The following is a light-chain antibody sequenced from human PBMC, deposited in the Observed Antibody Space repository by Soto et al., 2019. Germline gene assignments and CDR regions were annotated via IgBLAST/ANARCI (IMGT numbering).Light chain of an antibody. CDR1: QSVGSY. CDR2: DAS. CDR3: QQRSNWLT. V-gene: IGKV3-11*01. J-gene: IGKJ4*01. Sequence: EIVLTQSPATLSLSPGERATLSCRASQSVGSYLAWYQQKPGQAPRLLIYDASNRATGISARFSGSGSGTDFTLTISSLEPEDFAVYFCQQRSNWLTFGGGTEVEIK.